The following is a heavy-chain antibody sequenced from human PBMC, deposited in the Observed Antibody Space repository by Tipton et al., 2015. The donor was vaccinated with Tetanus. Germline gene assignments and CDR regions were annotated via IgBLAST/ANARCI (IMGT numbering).Heavy chain of an antibody. Sequence: TLSLTCTVSDGSLGTFYWTWIRQPPGRGLEWIGYISYSGSTNYSPSLRSRVTLSVDTSKNQFSLKLSSVTAADTAVYFCARGPLENEGYFDSWGQGILVTVTA. CDR3: ARGPLENEGYFDS. V-gene: IGHV4-59*01. J-gene: IGHJ4*02. D-gene: IGHD1-1*01. CDR1: DGSLGTFY. CDR2: ISYSGST.